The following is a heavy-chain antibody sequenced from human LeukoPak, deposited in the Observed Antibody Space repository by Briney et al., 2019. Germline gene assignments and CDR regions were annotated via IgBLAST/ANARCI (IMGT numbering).Heavy chain of an antibody. CDR1: GITFDGYA. CDR2: ISEDGVST. Sequence: GGSLRLSCVVSGITFDGYAMHWVRQAPGKGLEWVSLISEDGVSTYYADSVKGRFTISRDNSKKSLYLQMNSLRTEDTALYYCAKDMWRFGELDYDYWGQGTLVTVSS. J-gene: IGHJ4*02. CDR3: AKDMWRFGELDYDY. V-gene: IGHV3-43*02. D-gene: IGHD3-10*01.